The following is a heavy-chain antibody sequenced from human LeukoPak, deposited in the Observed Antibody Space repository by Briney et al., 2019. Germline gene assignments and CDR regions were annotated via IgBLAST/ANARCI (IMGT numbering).Heavy chain of an antibody. Sequence: ASVKVSCKVSGYTLTELSMHWVRQAPGKGLEWRGGFDPEDGETIYAQKFQGRVTMTEDTSTDTAYMELSSLRSEDTAVYYCATVSFKYYYYMDVWGKGTTVTVSS. V-gene: IGHV1-24*01. J-gene: IGHJ6*03. CDR2: FDPEDGET. CDR1: GYTLTELS. CDR3: ATVSFKYYYYMDV.